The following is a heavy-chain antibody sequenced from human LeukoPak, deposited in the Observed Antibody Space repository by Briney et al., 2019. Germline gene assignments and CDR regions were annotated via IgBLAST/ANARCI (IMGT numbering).Heavy chain of an antibody. CDR2: INWNGGST. V-gene: IGHV3-20*04. D-gene: IGHD2-2*01. CDR1: GFTFDDYG. J-gene: IGHJ4*02. CDR3: ARLSYPYTVVVPAAAYFDY. Sequence: GGSLRLXCAASGFTFDDYGMSWVRQAPGKGLEWVSGINWNGGSTGYADSVKGRFTISRDNAKYSLYLQMNSLRAEDTALYYCARLSYPYTVVVPAAAYFDYWGQGTLVTVSS.